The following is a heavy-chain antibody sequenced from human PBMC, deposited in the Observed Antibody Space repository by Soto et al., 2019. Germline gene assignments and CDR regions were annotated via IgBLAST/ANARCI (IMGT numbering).Heavy chain of an antibody. V-gene: IGHV4-59*01. CDR3: DRGKTSGSYYFDY. CDR1: GGSISSYY. Sequence: SETLSLTCTVSGGSISSYYWSWIRQPPGKGLEWIGYIYYSGSTNYNPSLKSRVTISVDTSKNQFSLKLSSVTAADTAVYYCDRGKTSGSYYFDYWGPGTLVTVSS. CDR2: IYYSGST. J-gene: IGHJ4*02. D-gene: IGHD1-26*01.